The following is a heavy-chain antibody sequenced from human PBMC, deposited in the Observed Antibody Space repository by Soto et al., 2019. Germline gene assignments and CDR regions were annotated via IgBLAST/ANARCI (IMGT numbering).Heavy chain of an antibody. Sequence: XGSLRLTFVASGFSITSFSMSWVRQAPGKGLEWASAISASGGSTYADSVKGRFTISRDNSKNTLYLQMNRLRVEDTAVYYCAKVLYSGSYSGALEDWGQGALVTVSS. CDR3: AKVLYSGSYSGALED. V-gene: IGHV3-23*01. CDR1: GFSITSFS. CDR2: ISASGGST. J-gene: IGHJ4*02. D-gene: IGHD1-26*01.